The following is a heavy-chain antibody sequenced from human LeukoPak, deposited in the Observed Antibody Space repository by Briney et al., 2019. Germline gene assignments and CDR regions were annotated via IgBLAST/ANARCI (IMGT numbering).Heavy chain of an antibody. CDR3: ARDPVQNYDSSGYSDF. CDR2: ISSSSSTI. D-gene: IGHD3-22*01. J-gene: IGHJ4*02. V-gene: IGHV3-48*01. Sequence: GGSLRLSCAASGFTFSSYAMSWVRQAPGKGLEWVSYISSSSSTIYYADSVKGRFTISRDNAKNSLYLQMNSLRAEDTAVYYCARDPVQNYDSSGYSDFWGQGTLVTVSS. CDR1: GFTFSSYA.